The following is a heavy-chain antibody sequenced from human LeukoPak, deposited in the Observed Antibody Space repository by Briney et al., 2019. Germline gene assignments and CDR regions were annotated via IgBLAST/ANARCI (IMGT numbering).Heavy chain of an antibody. Sequence: SETLSLTCTVSGGSISSSSTYYWGWIRQPPGKGLEWIGSIYYSGNTYYNPSLKSRVTISVDTSKNQFSLKLSSVTAADTVVYYCARVVEGENAFDIWGQGTMVTVSS. V-gene: IGHV4-39*01. J-gene: IGHJ3*02. D-gene: IGHD3-16*01. CDR2: IYYSGNT. CDR3: ARVVEGENAFDI. CDR1: GGSISSSSTYY.